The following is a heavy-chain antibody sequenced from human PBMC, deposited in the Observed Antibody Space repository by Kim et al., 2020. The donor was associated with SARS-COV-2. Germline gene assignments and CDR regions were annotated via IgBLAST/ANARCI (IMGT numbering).Heavy chain of an antibody. Sequence: SGRTYYNPSLKSRATMSVDTSKNQFSLKLSSVTAAVTAVYYCASGDSGDYWGQGTLVTVSS. D-gene: IGHD3-10*01. CDR2: SGRT. V-gene: IGHV4-39*01. CDR3: ASGDSGDY. J-gene: IGHJ4*02.